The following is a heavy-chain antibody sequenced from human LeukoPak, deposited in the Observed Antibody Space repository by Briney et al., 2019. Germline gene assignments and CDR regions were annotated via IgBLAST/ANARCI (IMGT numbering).Heavy chain of an antibody. D-gene: IGHD2-2*01. V-gene: IGHV3-21*01. CDR2: ISSSSSYI. CDR3: ARLLLGYCSSTSCELF. J-gene: IGHJ4*02. Sequence: GGSLRLSCAASGFTXSSYSMNWVRQAPGKGLEWVSSISSSSSYIYYADSVKGRFTISRDNAKNSLYLQMNSLRAEDTAVYYCARLLLGYCSSTSCELFWGQGTLVTVSS. CDR1: GFTXSSYS.